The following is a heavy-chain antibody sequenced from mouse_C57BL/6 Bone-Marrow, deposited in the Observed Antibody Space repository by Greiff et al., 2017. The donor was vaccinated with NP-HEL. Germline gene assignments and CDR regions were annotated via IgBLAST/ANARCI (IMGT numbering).Heavy chain of an antibody. CDR2: IRNKANNHAT. CDR3: TRRGTDYFDY. J-gene: IGHJ2*01. CDR1: GFTFSDAW. V-gene: IGHV6-6*01. D-gene: IGHD2-14*01. Sequence: EVQRVESGGGLVQPGGSMKLSCAASGFTFSDAWMDWVRQSPEKGLEWVAEIRNKANNHATYYAESVKGRFTISRDDSKSSVYLQMNSLRAEDTGIYYCTRRGTDYFDYWGQGTTLTVSS.